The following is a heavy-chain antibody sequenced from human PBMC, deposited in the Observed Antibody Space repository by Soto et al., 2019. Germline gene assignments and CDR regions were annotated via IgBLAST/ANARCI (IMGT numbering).Heavy chain of an antibody. CDR1: GYTFTGYG. Sequence: QVQLVQSGAEVKKPGASVKVSCKTSGYTFTGYGINWVRQAPGHGLEWMGWISVFNGNTKYGQNIQDRDIMTTDTSTRTAYMELRSVRSDDTAVYFCGRDGSGGIIDSWGQGTMLIVSS. CDR3: GRDGSGGIIDS. J-gene: IGHJ3*01. D-gene: IGHD2-15*01. V-gene: IGHV1-18*01. CDR2: ISVFNGNT.